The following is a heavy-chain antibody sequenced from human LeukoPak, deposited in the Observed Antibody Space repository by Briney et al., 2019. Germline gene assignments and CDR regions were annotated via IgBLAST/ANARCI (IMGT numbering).Heavy chain of an antibody. J-gene: IGHJ4*02. CDR3: ANSRYDSSGYYGIIAY. V-gene: IGHV3-30*04. Sequence: GGSLRLSCAASGFTFSSYAMHWVRQAPGKGLEWVAVISYDGSNKYYADSVKGRFTVSRDNAKNSLHLQINSLRAEDTAVYYCANSRYDSSGYYGIIAYWGLGTLVTVSS. D-gene: IGHD3-22*01. CDR1: GFTFSSYA. CDR2: ISYDGSNK.